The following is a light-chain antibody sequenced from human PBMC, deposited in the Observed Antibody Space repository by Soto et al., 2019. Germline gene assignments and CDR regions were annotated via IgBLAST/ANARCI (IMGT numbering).Light chain of an antibody. CDR1: SSDVGGYNY. CDR3: SSYSSRSTVV. V-gene: IGLV2-14*01. CDR2: DVS. J-gene: IGLJ2*01. Sequence: QSVLTQPASVSGSPGQSITISCTGTSSDVGGYNYVSWYQQHPGKAPKLMIYDVSNRPSGFSTRFSGSKSGNTASLTISGLQAEDEADYYCSSYSSRSTVVFGGGTKVTVL.